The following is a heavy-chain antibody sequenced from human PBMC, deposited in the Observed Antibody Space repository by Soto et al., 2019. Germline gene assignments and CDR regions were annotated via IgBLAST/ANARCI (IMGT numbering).Heavy chain of an antibody. V-gene: IGHV3-53*01. D-gene: IGHD4-17*01. Sequence: GGSLRLSCAASGFTVSSNYMSWVRQAPGKGLEWVSVIYSGGSTYYADSVKGRFTISRDDSKNTLYLQMNSLRAEDTAVYYCVALPRLQYGLPFDYWGQGTLVTVSS. J-gene: IGHJ4*02. CDR2: IYSGGST. CDR3: VALPRLQYGLPFDY. CDR1: GFTVSSNY.